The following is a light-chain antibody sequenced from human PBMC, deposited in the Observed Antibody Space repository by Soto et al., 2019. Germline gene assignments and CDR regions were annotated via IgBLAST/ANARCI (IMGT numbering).Light chain of an antibody. J-gene: IGKJ2*01. CDR1: QSINNY. Sequence: DIQMTQSPSSLSASLGDRVTITCRASQSINNYLNWYQQEEGKAPKLLIYAATSLQSGVPSRFSSSGSGTEFTLTISSLQPGDFATYYCQQSYNSPYTFGLGTKWEIK. CDR3: QQSYNSPYT. CDR2: AAT. V-gene: IGKV1-39*01.